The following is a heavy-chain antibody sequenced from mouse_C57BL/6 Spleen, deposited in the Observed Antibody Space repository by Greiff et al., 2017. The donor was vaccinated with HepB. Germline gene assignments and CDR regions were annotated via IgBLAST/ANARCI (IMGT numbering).Heavy chain of an antibody. J-gene: IGHJ4*01. CDR2: IYPGDGDT. V-gene: IGHV1-82*01. CDR3: AKSSRRDYYAMDY. D-gene: IGHD1-1*01. CDR1: GYAFSSSW. Sequence: QVQLQQSGPELVKPGASVKISCKASGYAFSSSWMNWVKQRPGKGLEWIGRIYPGDGDTNYNGKFKGKATLTADKSSSTAYMQLSSLTSEDSAVYFCAKSSRRDYYAMDYWGQGTSVTVSS.